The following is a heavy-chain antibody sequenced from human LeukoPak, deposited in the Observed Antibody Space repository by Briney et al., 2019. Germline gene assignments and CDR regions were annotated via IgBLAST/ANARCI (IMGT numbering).Heavy chain of an antibody. CDR1: GFIVSSDY. J-gene: IGHJ4*02. Sequence: GGSLRLSCAASGFIVSSDYMSWVRQAPGKGLEWVSVISGGGITYYTDSVKGRFTISRDNSKNTLYLQMNSLRAEDTAVYYCAWGILAYDYWGQGTLVTVSS. CDR3: AWGILAYDY. D-gene: IGHD7-27*01. CDR2: ISGGGIT. V-gene: IGHV3-53*01.